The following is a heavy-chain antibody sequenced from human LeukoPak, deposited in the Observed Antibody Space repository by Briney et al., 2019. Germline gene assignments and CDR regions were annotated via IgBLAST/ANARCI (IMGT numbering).Heavy chain of an antibody. CDR1: GFTFSSYA. D-gene: IGHD5-18*01. CDR2: IWNDGSTK. CDR3: ARTGGYNYIWYFVL. J-gene: IGHJ2*01. V-gene: IGHV3-33*01. Sequence: GNFLRLSCAASGFTFSSYAMHWVRQAPGKGLEWVAVIWNDGSTKHFANSVKGRFTISRDNSKNTMYLQMNNLRAEDTALYYCARTGGYNYIWYFVLWGRGTLVTVSS.